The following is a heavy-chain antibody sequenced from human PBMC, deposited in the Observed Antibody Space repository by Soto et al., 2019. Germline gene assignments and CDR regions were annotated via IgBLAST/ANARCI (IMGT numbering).Heavy chain of an antibody. CDR2: IQYAGST. D-gene: IGHD3-3*02. V-gene: IGHV4-30-2*01. CDR3: ASALHFIAISSAMDV. CDR1: GGSVGSVGYS. Sequence: QVQLQESGSGLVKPSQTLSLTCGVSGGSVGSVGYSWSWVRQPPGKGLEWIGHIQYAGSTPYNPSLKSIVTITLNRPNYPILLRLTAVTAADTAVDYCASALHFIAISSAMDVWGQGTTVTVSS. J-gene: IGHJ6*02.